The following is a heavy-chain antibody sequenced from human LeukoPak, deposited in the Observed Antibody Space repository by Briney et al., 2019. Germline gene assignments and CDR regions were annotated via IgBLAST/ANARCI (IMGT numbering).Heavy chain of an antibody. J-gene: IGHJ3*02. Sequence: SETLSLTCAVSGYSISSGYYWGWIRQPPGKGLEWIGSIYHSGSTNYNPSLKSRVTISVDMSKNQFSLKLSSVTAADTAVYYCARDRAVTSSYDAFDMWGQGTMVTVSS. CDR3: ARDRAVTSSYDAFDM. CDR1: GYSISSGYY. V-gene: IGHV4-38-2*02. CDR2: IYHSGST. D-gene: IGHD4-17*01.